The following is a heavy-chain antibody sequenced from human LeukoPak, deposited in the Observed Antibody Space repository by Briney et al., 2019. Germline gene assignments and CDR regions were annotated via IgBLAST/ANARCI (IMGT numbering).Heavy chain of an antibody. D-gene: IGHD3-16*02. CDR2: IYYSGSA. CDR1: GGSISGYY. Sequence: SETLSLTCSVSGGSISGYYWSWIRQPPGKGLEWIGYIYYSGSANYNPSLKSRITISVDTSKNQFSLKLSSVTAADTAVYFCASSDYVWGSYHFDIWGQGTMVTVSS. J-gene: IGHJ3*02. V-gene: IGHV4-59*08. CDR3: ASSDYVWGSYHFDI.